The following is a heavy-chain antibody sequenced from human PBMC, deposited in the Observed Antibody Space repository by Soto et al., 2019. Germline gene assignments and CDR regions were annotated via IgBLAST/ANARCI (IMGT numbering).Heavy chain of an antibody. V-gene: IGHV3-64D*06. Sequence: GGSLRLSCSASGFTLSSYDMHWVRQAPGKGLEYVSGVSRKGNNIYYADSVKGRFTISRDTFKDTLFLQMTSLRAEDTAVYYCVKEEIVVVGGFDYRAQRTPVTVSS. D-gene: IGHD1-26*01. J-gene: IGHJ4*02. CDR2: VSRKGNNI. CDR3: VKEEIVVVGGFDY. CDR1: GFTLSSYD.